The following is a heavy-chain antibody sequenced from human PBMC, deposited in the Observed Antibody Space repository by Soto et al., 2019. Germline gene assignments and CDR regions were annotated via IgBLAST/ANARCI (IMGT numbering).Heavy chain of an antibody. CDR2: ISVDEGTK. D-gene: IGHD3-10*01. CDR3: ARDGRFGSYIDY. Sequence: GGSLRLSCAASRFPFRSYNMYWVRQAPGKGLEWVALISVDEGTKNYADSVKVRFTVSRDNSENNLSLQMNSLRPEDTAVYFCARDGRFGSYIDYWGQGTLVTVSS. J-gene: IGHJ4*02. V-gene: IGHV3-30-3*01. CDR1: RFPFRSYN.